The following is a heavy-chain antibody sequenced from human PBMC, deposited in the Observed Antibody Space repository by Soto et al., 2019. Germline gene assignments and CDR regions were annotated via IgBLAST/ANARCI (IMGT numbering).Heavy chain of an antibody. J-gene: IGHJ1*01. CDR2: ISSTSSYI. D-gene: IGHD1-26*01. V-gene: IGHV3-21*01. CDR3: ATDPSALWEPGRLLQH. Sequence: EVQLVESGGGLVKPGGSLRLSCAASGFTFSSYTMNWVRQAPGKGLEWVSSISSTSSYIYYADSMKGRFSISRDNAKNSLYLQMNSLRAEDSAVYYCATDPSALWEPGRLLQHWGQGTLVTVSS. CDR1: GFTFSSYT.